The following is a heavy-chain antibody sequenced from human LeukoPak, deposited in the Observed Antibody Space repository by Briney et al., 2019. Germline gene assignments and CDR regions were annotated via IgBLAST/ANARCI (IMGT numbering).Heavy chain of an antibody. CDR2: MCGSAGCT. CDR3: ARDRPNYHESNGHYYERDGDH. J-gene: IGHJ5*02. D-gene: IGHD3-22*01. CDR1: GFTFNIYA. Sequence: PGGSLGLSCAASGFTFNIYAMSWVRLAPGKGLQWVASMCGSAGCTFYTDSVEGRFTISRDNSNNPLYLEMNSLRAEDTAIYYCARDRPNYHESNGHYYERDGDHWGQGTLVTVSS. V-gene: IGHV3-23*01.